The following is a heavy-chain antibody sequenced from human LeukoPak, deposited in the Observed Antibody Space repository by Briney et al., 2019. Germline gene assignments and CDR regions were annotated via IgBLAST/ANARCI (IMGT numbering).Heavy chain of an antibody. CDR1: GGTFNNYA. D-gene: IGHD5-18*01. CDR2: IVPILGIA. V-gene: IGHV1-69*04. Sequence: SVKVSCKASGGTFNNYAISWVRQAPGQGLEWMGRIVPILGIANCAQEFQGRLIITADKATSSAYMELSSLRSEDTAVYYCARDQGDNSYGYYAIWYAFDVWGQGTMVTVSS. J-gene: IGHJ3*01. CDR3: ARDQGDNSYGYYAIWYAFDV.